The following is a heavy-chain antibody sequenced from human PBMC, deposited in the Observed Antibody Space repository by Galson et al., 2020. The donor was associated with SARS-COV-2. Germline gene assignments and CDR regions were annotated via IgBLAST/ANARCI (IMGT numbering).Heavy chain of an antibody. V-gene: IGHV4-61*02. CDR3: AKDQQQLVPLVYNGFDY. D-gene: IGHD6-13*01. CDR2: IYTTTGGT. CDR1: GGSIISGAYY. Sequence: SETLSLTCTVSGGSIISGAYYWSWIRQPAGKGLEWIGRIYTTTGGTTYNPSLKSRVTISVDTSKNQFSLRLTSVTAADTAVYYCAKDQQQLVPLVYNGFDYWGQGTLVTVSS. J-gene: IGHJ4*02.